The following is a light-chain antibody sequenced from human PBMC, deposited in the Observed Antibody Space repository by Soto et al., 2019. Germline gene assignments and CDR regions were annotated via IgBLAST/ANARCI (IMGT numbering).Light chain of an antibody. V-gene: IGLV1-47*01. CDR1: SSNIGSNY. CDR3: AAWDDSLSGVV. CDR2: RNN. Sequence: QSVLTPPPSASVTPGHRVTISCTKSSSNIGSNYVFWYQHRPGTAPKLPIYRNNQRPSGVPDRFSGSKSGTSASLAISGPRSEDATDYYCAAWDDSLSGVVFGGGTKVTVL. J-gene: IGLJ2*01.